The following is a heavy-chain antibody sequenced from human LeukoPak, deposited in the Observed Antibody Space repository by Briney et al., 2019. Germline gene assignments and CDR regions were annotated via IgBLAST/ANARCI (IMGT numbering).Heavy chain of an antibody. Sequence: SETLSLTCAVSGGSISSSNWWSWVRQPPGKGLEWIGEIYYNGSTNYNPSLKSRVTISVDTSKNQLSLKLGSVTAADTAVYYCARVTWSSSWYSSFDYWGQGTLVTVSS. J-gene: IGHJ4*02. CDR3: ARVTWSSSWYSSFDY. CDR1: GGSISSSNW. CDR2: IYYNGST. V-gene: IGHV4-4*02. D-gene: IGHD6-13*01.